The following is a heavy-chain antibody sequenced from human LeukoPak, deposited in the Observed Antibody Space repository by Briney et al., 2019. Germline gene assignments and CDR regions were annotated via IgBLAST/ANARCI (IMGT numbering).Heavy chain of an antibody. CDR2: INHSGST. Sequence: SETLSLTCAVYGGSFSGYYWSWIRQPPGKGLEWIGEINHSGSTNYNPSLKSRVTIPVDTSKNQFSLKLSSVTAADTAVYYCARGPRGWLQFKPTMGYFQHWGQGTLVTVSS. CDR1: GGSFSGYY. D-gene: IGHD5-24*01. V-gene: IGHV4-34*01. CDR3: ARGPRGWLQFKPTMGYFQH. J-gene: IGHJ1*01.